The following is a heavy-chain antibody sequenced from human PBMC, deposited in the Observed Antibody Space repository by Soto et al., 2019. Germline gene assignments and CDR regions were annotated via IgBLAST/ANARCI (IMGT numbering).Heavy chain of an antibody. CDR3: GRDTGGSGSRFDY. D-gene: IGHD3-10*01. J-gene: IGHJ4*02. CDR2: IDASGGST. Sequence: QVQLVQSGAEVKKPGASVKVSCKASGYTFTDYYMHWVRQAPGQGLEWMGIIDASGGSTTYAQKFQGRVTMTRDTSTSTVYIELSRLRSEDTAVYYCGRDTGGSGSRFDYWGQGTLVTVSS. V-gene: IGHV1-46*03. CDR1: GYTFTDYY.